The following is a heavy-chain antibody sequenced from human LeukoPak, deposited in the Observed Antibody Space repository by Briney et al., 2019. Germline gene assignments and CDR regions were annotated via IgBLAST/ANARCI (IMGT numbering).Heavy chain of an antibody. CDR1: GGSFSGYC. CDR2: INHSGST. V-gene: IGHV4-34*01. J-gene: IGHJ4*02. CDR3: ARATRMVYYDFWSGYGSSPEDY. Sequence: LETLSLTCAVYGGSFSGYCWSWIRQPPGKGLEWIGEINHSGSTNYNPSLKSRVTISVDTSKNQFSLKLSSVTAADTAVYYCARATRMVYYDFWSGYGSSPEDYWGQGTLVTVSS. D-gene: IGHD3-3*01.